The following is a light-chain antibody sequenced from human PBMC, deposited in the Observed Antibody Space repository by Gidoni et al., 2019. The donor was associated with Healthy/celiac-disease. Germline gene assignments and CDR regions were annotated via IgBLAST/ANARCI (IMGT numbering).Light chain of an antibody. J-gene: IGLJ3*02. V-gene: IGLV6-57*01. CDR1: SGSIASNY. CDR3: QSYDSSNRV. Sequence: NFMLTQPHSVSESPGKTVTISCTRRSGSIASNYVQWYQQRPGSYPTAVINEDNQRPSGVPDRFSGSIDSSSNSASLTISGLKTEDEADYYCQSYDSSNRVFGGGTKLTVL. CDR2: EDN.